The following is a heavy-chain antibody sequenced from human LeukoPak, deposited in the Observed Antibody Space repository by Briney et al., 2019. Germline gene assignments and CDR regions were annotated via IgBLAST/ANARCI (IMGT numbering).Heavy chain of an antibody. D-gene: IGHD6-6*01. CDR2: TSKDGSDT. V-gene: IGHV3-74*01. J-gene: IGHJ4*02. CDR3: ARGGYSGSYYRFS. CDR1: GFTFSDSW. Sequence: PGGSLRLSCAASGFTFSDSWMHWVRQGPGKGPEWLSRTSKDGSDTVYADSAKGRLTASRDNDRNTVYLELTNLRPDDTALYYCARGGYSGSYYRFSWCRGTLVTVAS.